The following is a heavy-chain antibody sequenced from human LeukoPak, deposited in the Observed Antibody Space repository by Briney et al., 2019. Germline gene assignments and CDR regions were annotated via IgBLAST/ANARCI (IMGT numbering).Heavy chain of an antibody. J-gene: IGHJ4*02. V-gene: IGHV1-18*04. D-gene: IGHD5-12*01. Sequence: GASVKVSCKASGYTFTGYYMHWVRQAPGQGLEWMGWISAYNGNANYAQKLQGRVTMTTDTSTSTAYMELRSLRSDDTAVYYCARDLEATIQVFDYWGQGTLVTVSS. CDR2: ISAYNGNA. CDR1: GYTFTGYY. CDR3: ARDLEATIQVFDY.